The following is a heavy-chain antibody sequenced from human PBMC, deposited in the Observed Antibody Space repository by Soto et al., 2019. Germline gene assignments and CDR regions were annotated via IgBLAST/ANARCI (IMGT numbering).Heavy chain of an antibody. CDR3: ARALSAVAGMSESGMEDNWFDP. CDR1: GYTFTSYG. Sequence: ASVKVSCKASGYTFTSYGISWVRQAPGQGLEWMGWISAYNGNTNYAQKLQDRVTMTTDTSTSTAYMELRSLRSDDTAVYYCARALSAVAGMSESGMEDNWFDPWGQGTLVTVS. J-gene: IGHJ5*02. V-gene: IGHV1-18*01. CDR2: ISAYNGNT. D-gene: IGHD6-19*01.